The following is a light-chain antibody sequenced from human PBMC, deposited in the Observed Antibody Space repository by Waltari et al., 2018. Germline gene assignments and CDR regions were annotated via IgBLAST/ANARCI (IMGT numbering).Light chain of an antibody. J-gene: IGKJ2*01. CDR2: KVS. V-gene: IGKV2-30*02. CDR3: MQGTHWPWRYT. Sequence: DVVMTQSPLSLPVTLGQPASISCRSSQSLVHSDGNTYWNWFQQRPGQSPRRLIYKVSNRDSGVPDRFSGSGSGTDFTLKISRVEAEDVGVYYCMQGTHWPWRYTFGQGTKLEIK. CDR1: QSLVHSDGNTY.